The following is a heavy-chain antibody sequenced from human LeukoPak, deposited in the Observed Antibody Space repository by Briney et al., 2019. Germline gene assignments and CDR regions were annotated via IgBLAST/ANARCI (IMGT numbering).Heavy chain of an antibody. V-gene: IGHV3-21*04. CDR3: AKVFRDGYNYPFDY. J-gene: IGHJ4*02. Sequence: GGSLRLSCAASGFTFSSYSMNWVRQAPGKGLEWVSSISSSSSYIYYADSVKGRFTISRDNSKNTLYLQMNSLRAEDTAVYYCAKVFRDGYNYPFDYWGQGTLVTVSS. CDR1: GFTFSSYS. D-gene: IGHD5-24*01. CDR2: ISSSSSYI.